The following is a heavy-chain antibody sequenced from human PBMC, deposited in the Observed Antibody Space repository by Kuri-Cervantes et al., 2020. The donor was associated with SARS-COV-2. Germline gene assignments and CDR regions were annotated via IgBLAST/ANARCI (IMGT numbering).Heavy chain of an antibody. CDR1: GYTFTSYG. V-gene: IGHV1-18*01. D-gene: IGHD3-10*01. CDR3: ARHLWVVAFGELLV. J-gene: IGHJ4*01. CDR2: ISAYNGNT. Sequence: ASVKVSCKASGYTFTSYGISWVRQAPGQGLEWMGGISAYNGNTNYAQKLQGRVTMTSDTSTSTAYMELRSLRSDDTAVYYCARHLWVVAFGELLVWGQGTLVTVSS.